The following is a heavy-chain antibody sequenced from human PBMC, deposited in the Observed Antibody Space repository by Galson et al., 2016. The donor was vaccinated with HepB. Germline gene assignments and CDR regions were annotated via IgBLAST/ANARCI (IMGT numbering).Heavy chain of an antibody. J-gene: IGHJ3*02. CDR3: AKDISPLYEDGPRVFGFHI. CDR1: GITFEDYA. Sequence: SLRLSCAVSGITFEDYAMHWVRQIPGKGLEWVSGISWNGDKVGYADSVKGRFTISRDNANNSLSLQMNTLRPEDTALYYCAKDISPLYEDGPRVFGFHIWGQGTVVAVSS. CDR2: ISWNGDKV. V-gene: IGHV3-9*01. D-gene: IGHD3-16*01.